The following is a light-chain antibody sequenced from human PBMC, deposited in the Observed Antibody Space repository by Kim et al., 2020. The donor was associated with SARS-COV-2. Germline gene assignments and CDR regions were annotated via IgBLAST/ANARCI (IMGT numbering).Light chain of an antibody. V-gene: IGLV3-21*04. Sequence: APAKTATISCGGDTLATKTVHWYRHKPGQAPVLVIHYGNERSSGIPARFSGSSSGNMATLTISRVEAGDEADYYCQVWDSHSDHVVFGGGTQLTVL. J-gene: IGLJ2*01. CDR3: QVWDSHSDHVV. CDR2: YGN. CDR1: TLATKT.